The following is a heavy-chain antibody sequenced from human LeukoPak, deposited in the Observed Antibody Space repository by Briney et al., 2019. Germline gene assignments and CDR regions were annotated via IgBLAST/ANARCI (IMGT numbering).Heavy chain of an antibody. V-gene: IGHV4-34*01. J-gene: IGHJ5*02. CDR1: GGSFSGYY. Sequence: ETLSLTCAVYGGSFSGYYWSWIRQPPGKGLEWIGEINHSGSTNYNPSLTSRGTISVDTSKNQFSLKLSSVTAADTAVYYCARGGYSSGWYQNRNWFDPWGQGTLVTVSS. CDR2: INHSGST. CDR3: ARGGYSSGWYQNRNWFDP. D-gene: IGHD6-19*01.